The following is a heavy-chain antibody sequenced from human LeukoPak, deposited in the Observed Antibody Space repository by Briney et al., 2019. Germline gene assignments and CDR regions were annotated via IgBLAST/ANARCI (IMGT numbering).Heavy chain of an antibody. CDR3: ARDGAFDF. V-gene: IGHV1-2*02. Sequence: GASVKVSCKPSGYTFTGYYIHWVRQAPGQGLEWMGWINPNSGDTKYTQKFQGRVTMTRDTSITTAYMELNRLRTDDTAVYYCARDGAFDFWGQGTMVTVSS. J-gene: IGHJ3*01. CDR2: INPNSGDT. CDR1: GYTFTGYY.